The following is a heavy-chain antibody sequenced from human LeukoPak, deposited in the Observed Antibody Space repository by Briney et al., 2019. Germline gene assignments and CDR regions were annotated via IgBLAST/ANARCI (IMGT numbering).Heavy chain of an antibody. CDR2: IYYSGST. V-gene: IGHV4-59*08. Sequence: SETLSLTCTVSGGSISSYYWSWIRQPPGKGLEWIGYIYYSGSTNYNPSLKSRVTISVDTSKNQFSLKLSSVIAADTAVYYCARLNYDMDDAFDIWGQGTMVTVSS. CDR1: GGSISSYY. D-gene: IGHD3-9*01. CDR3: ARLNYDMDDAFDI. J-gene: IGHJ3*02.